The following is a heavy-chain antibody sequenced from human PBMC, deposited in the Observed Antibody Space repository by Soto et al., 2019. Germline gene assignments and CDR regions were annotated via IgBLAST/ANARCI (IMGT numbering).Heavy chain of an antibody. CDR2: IFPNSVGST. CDR3: AKDEGGIFDS. D-gene: IGHD3-16*01. J-gene: IGHJ4*01. CDR1: GYTFAAYY. Sequence: VKVSCKTSGYTFAAYYLHWVRQAPGQGLEWMGFIFPNSVGSTTSAPQFEGRVTMTRDSSISTAYLELSGLTSEDTGVYYCAKDEGGIFDSWGQGTLVTVSS. V-gene: IGHV1-2*02.